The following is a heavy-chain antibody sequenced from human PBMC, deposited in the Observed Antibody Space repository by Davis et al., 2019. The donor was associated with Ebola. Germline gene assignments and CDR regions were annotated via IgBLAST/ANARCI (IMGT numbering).Heavy chain of an antibody. D-gene: IGHD3-3*01. Sequence: PGGSLRLSCAASGFTFSSYAMSWVRQAPGKGLEWVSAISGSGGSTYYADSVKGRFTISRDNSKNTLYLQMNSLRAEDTAVYYCARGPSGLDDFWSGGFDYWGQGTLVTVSS. CDR1: GFTFSSYA. J-gene: IGHJ4*02. CDR3: ARGPSGLDDFWSGGFDY. V-gene: IGHV3-23*01. CDR2: ISGSGGST.